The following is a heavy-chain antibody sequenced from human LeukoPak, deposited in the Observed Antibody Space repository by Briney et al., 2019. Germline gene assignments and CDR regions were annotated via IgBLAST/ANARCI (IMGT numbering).Heavy chain of an antibody. CDR2: ISGSGSPT. D-gene: IGHD6-19*01. Sequence: GGSLRLSCAASGFTFSNYEMNWVRQAPGKGLEWISHISGSGSPTYYADSMKGRFTISRDNAKNSLYLQMNSLRVEDTAVYFCASGGISGWYYWGQGTLVTVSP. J-gene: IGHJ4*02. V-gene: IGHV3-48*03. CDR1: GFTFSNYE. CDR3: ASGGISGWYY.